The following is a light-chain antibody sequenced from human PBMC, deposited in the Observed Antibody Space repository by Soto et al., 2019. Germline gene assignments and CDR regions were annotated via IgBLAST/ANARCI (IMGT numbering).Light chain of an antibody. Sequence: EIVLTQSPGTLSLSPGERATFSCRASQSVSSSYIAWYQQKRGQAPRRLIYGASIRATGIPARFSGSGSGTDFTLTISRLEPEDFAVYYCQQYGSSPITFGQGTRLEIK. CDR1: QSVSSSY. J-gene: IGKJ5*01. CDR3: QQYGSSPIT. V-gene: IGKV3-20*01. CDR2: GAS.